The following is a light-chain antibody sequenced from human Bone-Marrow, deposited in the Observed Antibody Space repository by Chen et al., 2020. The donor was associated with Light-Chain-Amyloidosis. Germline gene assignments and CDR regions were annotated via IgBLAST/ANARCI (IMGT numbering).Light chain of an antibody. V-gene: IGLV3-21*02. CDR2: DDS. Sequence: SYVLTQPSSVSVALGQTATTACGGNNIGSTSVHWYQQTPGQAPLLVVYDDSDRPSGIPERLSGSNSGNPATLPLSRVEAGDEADYYCQVWDRSRDPPRFGRETKRTVL. J-gene: IGLJ3*02. CDR3: QVWDRSRDPPR. CDR1: NIGSTS.